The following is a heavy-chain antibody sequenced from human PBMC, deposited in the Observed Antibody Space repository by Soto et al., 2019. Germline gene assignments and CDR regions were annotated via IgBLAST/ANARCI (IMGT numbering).Heavy chain of an antibody. CDR2: ISVYNGNT. J-gene: IGHJ4*02. V-gene: IGHV1-18*01. Sequence: ASVNVYVKASGYNFIGYVLSWVRQAPGQVLDCIGWISVYNGNTNTAQIFQGRVTMTPDTSTNTAYMELRSLTSDDTAVYYCAAGRRTLIGRRYDRSGYFKYWGQGTLDTDSS. CDR1: GYNFIGYV. CDR3: AAGRRTLIGRRYDRSGYFKY. D-gene: IGHD3-22*01.